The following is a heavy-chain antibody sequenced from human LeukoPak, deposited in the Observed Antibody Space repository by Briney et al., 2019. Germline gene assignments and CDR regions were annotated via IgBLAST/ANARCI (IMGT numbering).Heavy chain of an antibody. V-gene: IGHV1-58*01. J-gene: IGHJ6*03. CDR2: IVVGSGNT. Sequence: SVKVSCKASGFTFTSSAVQWVRQARGQRLEWIGWIVVGSGNTNYAQKFQERVTITRDMSTSTAYIELSSLRSEDTAVYYCAADSIVPAASGSPSYYYYYMDVWGKGTTVTVSS. CDR3: AADSIVPAASGSPSYYYYYMDV. CDR1: GFTFTSSA. D-gene: IGHD2-2*01.